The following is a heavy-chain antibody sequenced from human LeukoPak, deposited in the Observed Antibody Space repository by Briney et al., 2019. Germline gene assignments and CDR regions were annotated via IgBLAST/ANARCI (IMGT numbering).Heavy chain of an antibody. J-gene: IGHJ4*02. CDR2: IYYSGST. CDR1: GGSISSYY. CDR3: ATFHYYDSSAYFDY. V-gene: IGHV4-59*08. Sequence: SETLSLTCTVSGGSISSYYWSWIRQPPGKGLEWIGYIYYSGSTNYNPSLKGRVTISVDTSKNQFSLKLSSVTAADTAVYYCATFHYYDSSAYFDYWGQGTLVTVSS. D-gene: IGHD3-22*01.